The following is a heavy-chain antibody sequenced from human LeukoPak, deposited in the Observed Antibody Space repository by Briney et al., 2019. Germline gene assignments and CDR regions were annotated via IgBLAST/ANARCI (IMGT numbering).Heavy chain of an antibody. V-gene: IGHV3-30-3*01. Sequence: GGSLRLSCAASGFTFSSYAMHWVRHAPGKGLEGVAVISYDGSNKYYADSVKGRFTISRDNSKNTLYLQMNSLRAEDTAVYYCAREARDYWGQGTLVTVSS. CDR1: GFTFSSYA. J-gene: IGHJ4*02. CDR3: AREARDY. CDR2: ISYDGSNK.